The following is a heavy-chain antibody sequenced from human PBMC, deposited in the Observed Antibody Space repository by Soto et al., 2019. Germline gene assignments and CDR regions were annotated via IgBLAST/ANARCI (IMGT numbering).Heavy chain of an antibody. Sequence: SETLSLTCTVSGGSISSYYWSWIRQPPGKGLEWIGHIYQSGSTLYNPSLESRVAISVDKSKNLFSLDLSSVTAADTAVYYCARDTRGGYYFEYWGQGILVTVSS. CDR3: ARDTRGGYYFEY. CDR1: GGSISSYY. CDR2: IYQSGST. J-gene: IGHJ4*02. D-gene: IGHD2-15*01. V-gene: IGHV4-59*12.